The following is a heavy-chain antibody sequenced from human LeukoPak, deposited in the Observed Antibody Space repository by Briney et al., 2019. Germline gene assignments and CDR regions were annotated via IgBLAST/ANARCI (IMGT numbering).Heavy chain of an antibody. D-gene: IGHD3-3*01. Sequence: GGSLRLSCAASGFTFSSYWMSWVRQAPGKGLEWVANIKQDGSEKYYVDSVKGRFTISRDNAKNSLYLQMNSLRAEDTAVYYCARVGYDFWSGFPLYYFDYWGQGTLVTVSS. V-gene: IGHV3-7*01. CDR3: ARVGYDFWSGFPLYYFDY. CDR2: IKQDGSEK. CDR1: GFTFSSYW. J-gene: IGHJ4*02.